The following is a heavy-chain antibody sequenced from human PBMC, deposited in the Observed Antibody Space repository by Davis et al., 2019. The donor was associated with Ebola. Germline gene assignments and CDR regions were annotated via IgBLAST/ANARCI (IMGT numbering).Heavy chain of an antibody. CDR2: ISVRSIT. CDR3: AKVRPPTTVTTGWFDP. Sequence: GESLKISCAASGFIFSSYAMSWVRQAAGKGLEWVSSISVRSITYHADSVRGRFTISRDNSKNTLYLQMNSLRAEDTAVYYCAKVRPPTTVTTGWFDPWGQGTLVTVSS. CDR1: GFIFSSYA. J-gene: IGHJ5*02. D-gene: IGHD4-17*01. V-gene: IGHV3-23*01.